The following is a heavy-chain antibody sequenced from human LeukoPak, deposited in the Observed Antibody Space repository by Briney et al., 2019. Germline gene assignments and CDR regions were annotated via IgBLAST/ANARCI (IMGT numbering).Heavy chain of an antibody. CDR2: ISSDGTST. J-gene: IGHJ6*03. D-gene: IGHD3-3*01. CDR3: VRTSSGIYNYWSGSFHKDYFYYMDA. Sequence: PGGSLRLSCAASGFTFTNYWMHWVRQAPGKGLAWVSRISSDGTSTSYADSVKGRFTISRDNAKNTLSPQMNSLRDEDTAVYYCVRTSSGIYNYWSGSFHKDYFYYMDAWGEGTTVTVSS. V-gene: IGHV3-74*01. CDR1: GFTFTNYW.